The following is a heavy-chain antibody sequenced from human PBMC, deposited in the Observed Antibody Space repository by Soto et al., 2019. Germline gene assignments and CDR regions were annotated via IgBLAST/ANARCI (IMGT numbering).Heavy chain of an antibody. CDR2: FDPEDGET. Sequence: GASVKVSCKVSGYTLTELSMHWVRQAPGKGIEWMGGFDPEDGETIYAQKFQGRVTMTEDTSTDTAYMELSSLRSEDTAVYYCATAVVPAATFYYCYGMDVWGQGTTVTVSS. J-gene: IGHJ6*02. CDR1: GYTLTELS. V-gene: IGHV1-24*01. D-gene: IGHD2-2*01. CDR3: ATAVVPAATFYYCYGMDV.